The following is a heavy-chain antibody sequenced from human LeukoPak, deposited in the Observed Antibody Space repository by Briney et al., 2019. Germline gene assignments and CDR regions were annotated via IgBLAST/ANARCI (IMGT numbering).Heavy chain of an antibody. Sequence: GGSLRLSCAASGFTFSSYEMNWVRQAPGKGLEWVSYISSSGSTIYYADSVKGRFTISRDNAKNSLYLQMNSLRAEDTALYYCAKVYSPSRIVGATHGAFDIWGQGTMVTVSS. CDR2: ISSSGSTI. CDR1: GFTFSSYE. V-gene: IGHV3-48*03. D-gene: IGHD1-26*01. J-gene: IGHJ3*02. CDR3: AKVYSPSRIVGATHGAFDI.